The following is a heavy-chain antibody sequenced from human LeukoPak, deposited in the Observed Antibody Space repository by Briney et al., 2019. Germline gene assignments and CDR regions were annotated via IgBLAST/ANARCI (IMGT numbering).Heavy chain of an antibody. D-gene: IGHD2-2*01. CDR3: ARKVYHRFDY. V-gene: IGHV3-30*03. J-gene: IGHJ4*02. Sequence: GGSLRLSCAASGFTFGSYGMHWVRQAPVKGLEWVAVISYDGSNKYYADSVKGRFTISRDNSKNTLYLQMNSLRAEDTAVYYCARKVYHRFDYWGQGTLVTVSS. CDR1: GFTFGSYG. CDR2: ISYDGSNK.